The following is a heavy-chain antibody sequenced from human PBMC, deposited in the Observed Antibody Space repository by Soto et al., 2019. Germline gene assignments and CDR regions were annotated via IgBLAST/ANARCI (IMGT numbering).Heavy chain of an antibody. CDR2: FDPEGGET. D-gene: IGHD2-2*01. CDR1: GYTLSELA. V-gene: IGHV1-24*01. Sequence: ASVKVSCKVSGYTLSELAIQWVRQSPGKGLEWMGGFDPEGGETFYAQKFQGRVTMTEDKSTDTAYMELRSLRSEDTAVYYCAGGYCTRTSCHDFESWGQGTLVSVSS. CDR3: AGGYCTRTSCHDFES. J-gene: IGHJ4*02.